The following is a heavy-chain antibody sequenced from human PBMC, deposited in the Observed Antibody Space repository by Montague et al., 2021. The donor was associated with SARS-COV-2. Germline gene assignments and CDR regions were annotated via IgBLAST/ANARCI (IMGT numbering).Heavy chain of an antibody. CDR1: GGSISSYY. CDR2: IYYSGST. J-gene: IGHJ5*02. V-gene: IGHV4-59*01. D-gene: IGHD2-8*01. CDR3: ATQPCTNGVCENWFDP. Sequence: SETLSLTCTVSGGSISSYYCSWIRQPPGKGLEWIGYIYYSGSTNXNPSLKSRVTISVDTSKNQFSLKLSSVTAADTAVYYCATQPCTNGVCENWFDPWGQGTLVTVSS.